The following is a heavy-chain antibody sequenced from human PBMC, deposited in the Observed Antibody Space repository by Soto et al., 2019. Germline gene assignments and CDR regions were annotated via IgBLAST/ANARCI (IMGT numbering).Heavy chain of an antibody. V-gene: IGHV1-18*01. CDR3: SRVDPGETSPFDH. CDR2: ISAYNGNR. J-gene: IGHJ4*02. D-gene: IGHD3-10*01. Sequence: ASVKVSCKAPGYTFTSYGISWVRQAPGQGLEWMGWISAYNGNRNYAQKFQGRVTMTTDTSTSTVYMEVSSLRSEDTAVYYCSRVDPGETSPFDHWGQGTLVTVSS. CDR1: GYTFTSYG.